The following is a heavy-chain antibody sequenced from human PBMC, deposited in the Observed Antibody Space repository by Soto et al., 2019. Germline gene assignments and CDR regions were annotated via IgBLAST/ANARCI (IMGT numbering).Heavy chain of an antibody. V-gene: IGHV4-4*02. CDR1: GGSISSNHW. J-gene: IGHJ6*02. Sequence: QVQLRESGPGLVKPSGTLSLTCAVSGGSISSNHWWNWVRQSPGKWLEWIGEIYNSGSTNDNLSLKRRITLSVDKSKNPISLRLNSVTAADTATYFCARFPFGDNLDYYSMVVWGQGTTVTVSS. D-gene: IGHD3-10*01. CDR3: ARFPFGDNLDYYSMVV. CDR2: IYNSGST.